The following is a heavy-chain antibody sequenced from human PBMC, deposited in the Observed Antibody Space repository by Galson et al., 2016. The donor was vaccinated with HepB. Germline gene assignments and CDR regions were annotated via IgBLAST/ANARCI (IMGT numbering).Heavy chain of an antibody. D-gene: IGHD1-20*01. J-gene: IGHJ4*02. Sequence: SVKVSCKASGGTFGRYPISWVRQAPGQGLEWMGGIIPMFGTAKYAQKFQGRVTITADESTSTGYMDLTSLRSEDTAVYYCARGGFDNWDEADPFDYWGQGTLVTVSS. CDR2: IIPMFGTA. V-gene: IGHV1-69*13. CDR3: ARGGFDNWDEADPFDY. CDR1: GGTFGRYP.